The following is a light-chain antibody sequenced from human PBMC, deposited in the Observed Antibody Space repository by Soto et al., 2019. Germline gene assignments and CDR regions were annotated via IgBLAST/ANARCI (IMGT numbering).Light chain of an antibody. CDR3: QSYDSSVSKVV. Sequence: QSVLTQPPSVSGAPGQRVTISCTGRSSNIGAGYDVHWYQQLPGTAPKLLIYGNSNRPSGVPDRFSGSKSGTSASLAITGLQAEDEADHYCQSYDSSVSKVVFGGGTKLTVL. V-gene: IGLV1-40*01. CDR1: SSNIGAGYD. J-gene: IGLJ2*01. CDR2: GNS.